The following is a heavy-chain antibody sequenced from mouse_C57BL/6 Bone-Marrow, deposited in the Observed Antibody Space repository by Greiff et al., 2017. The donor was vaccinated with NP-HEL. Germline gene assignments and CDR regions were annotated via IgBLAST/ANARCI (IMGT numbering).Heavy chain of an antibody. CDR3: TTGGYYPNYFDY. D-gene: IGHD2-3*01. CDR1: GYTFTDYE. CDR2: IDPETGGT. V-gene: IGHV1-15*01. J-gene: IGHJ2*01. Sequence: QVQLKQSGAELVRPGASVTLSCKASGYTFTDYEMHWVKQTPVHGLEWIGAIDPETGGTAYNQKFKGKAILTADKSSSTAYMELRSLTSEDSAVYYCTTGGYYPNYFDYWGQGTTLTVSS.